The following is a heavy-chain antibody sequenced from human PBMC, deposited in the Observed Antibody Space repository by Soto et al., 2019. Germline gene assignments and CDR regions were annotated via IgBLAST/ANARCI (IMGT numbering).Heavy chain of an antibody. Sequence: GASVKVSCKASGYTFTTYYMHWVRQATGQGLEWMGWMNPNSGNTGYAQKLQGRVTMTRNTSISTAYMELSSLRSEDTAVYYCARGYYDFWSGDYYYGMDVWGQGTTVTVSS. D-gene: IGHD3-3*01. J-gene: IGHJ6*02. CDR3: ARGYYDFWSGDYYYGMDV. CDR2: MNPNSGNT. V-gene: IGHV1-8*02. CDR1: GYTFTTYY.